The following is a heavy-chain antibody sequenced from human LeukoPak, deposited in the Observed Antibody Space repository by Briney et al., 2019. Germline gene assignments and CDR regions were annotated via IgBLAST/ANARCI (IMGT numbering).Heavy chain of an antibody. V-gene: IGHV3-74*01. CDR1: GFTFSGYW. J-gene: IGHJ4*02. Sequence: GGSLRLSCAASGFTFSGYWMHWVRQVPGKGLVWVSRINSDGSSTTYADSVKGRFTLSRDNAKNTLYLQMNSLRAEDTAVYYCARDRAYSYGEFDYWGQGTLVSVSS. CDR2: INSDGSST. CDR3: ARDRAYSYGEFDY. D-gene: IGHD5-18*01.